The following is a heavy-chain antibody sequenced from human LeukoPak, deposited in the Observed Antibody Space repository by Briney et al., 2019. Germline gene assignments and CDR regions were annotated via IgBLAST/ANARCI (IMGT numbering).Heavy chain of an antibody. Sequence: KSSETLSLTCTVSGGSISSYYWSWIRQPAGKGLEWIGRIYTSGSTNYNPSLKSRVTMSVDTSKNQFSLKLSSVTAADTAVYYCARGIAAAGSYPSDYWGQGTLVTVSS. CDR2: IYTSGST. V-gene: IGHV4-4*07. CDR3: ARGIAAAGSYPSDY. J-gene: IGHJ4*02. D-gene: IGHD6-13*01. CDR1: GGSISSYY.